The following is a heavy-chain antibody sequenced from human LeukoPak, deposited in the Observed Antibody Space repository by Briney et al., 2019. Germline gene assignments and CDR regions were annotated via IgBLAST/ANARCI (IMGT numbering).Heavy chain of an antibody. V-gene: IGHV3-21*01. Sequence: PGGSLRLSCAASGFTFSSYSMNWVRQAPGKGLEWVSSINSSSSYIYYADSVKGRFTISRDNAKNSLYLQMNSLRAEDTAVYYCARVERYSDYMDVWGKGTTVTVSS. CDR2: INSSSSYI. J-gene: IGHJ6*03. CDR3: ARVERYSDYMDV. D-gene: IGHD5-12*01. CDR1: GFTFSSYS.